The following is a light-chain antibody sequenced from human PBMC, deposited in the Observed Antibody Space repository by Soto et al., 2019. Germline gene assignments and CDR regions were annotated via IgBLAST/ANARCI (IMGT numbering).Light chain of an antibody. CDR3: QQYNNWPRT. Sequence: EIVMTQFPATLSVSPGERATLSCRASQSVRSNLAWYQQKPGQAPRLLIYGASTRATGIPARFSGSGSGTDFTLTISSLQSEDLAVYHCQQYNNWPRTFGQGTKVEIK. CDR2: GAS. V-gene: IGKV3-15*01. J-gene: IGKJ1*01. CDR1: QSVRSN.